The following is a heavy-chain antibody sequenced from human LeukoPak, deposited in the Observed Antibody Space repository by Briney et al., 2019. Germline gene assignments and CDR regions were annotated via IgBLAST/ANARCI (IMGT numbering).Heavy chain of an antibody. CDR3: VRRAYYYDSSAHASDI. CDR2: IYYSGST. V-gene: IGHV4-30-4*01. CDR1: GGSISSGDHY. D-gene: IGHD3-22*01. Sequence: SETLSLTCTVSGGSISSGDHYWSWIRQPPGKGLEWIGYIYYSGSTYYNPSLKSRLTISVDTSKNQFSLKLSSVTAADTAVYYCVRRAYYYDSSAHASDIWGQGTMVTVSS. J-gene: IGHJ3*02.